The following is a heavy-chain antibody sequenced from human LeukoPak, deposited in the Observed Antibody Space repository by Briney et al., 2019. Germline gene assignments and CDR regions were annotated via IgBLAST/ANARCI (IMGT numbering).Heavy chain of an antibody. V-gene: IGHV3-30-3*01. CDR2: ISYDGSNK. Sequence: PGRSLRLSCAASGFTFSSYAMHWVRQAPGKGLEWVAVISYDGSNKYYADSVKGRFTISRDNSKNTLYLQMNSLRAEDTAVYYCARGGGYSGYEKHYYFDYWGQGTLVTASS. J-gene: IGHJ4*02. CDR3: ARGGGYSGYEKHYYFDY. D-gene: IGHD5-12*01. CDR1: GFTFSSYA.